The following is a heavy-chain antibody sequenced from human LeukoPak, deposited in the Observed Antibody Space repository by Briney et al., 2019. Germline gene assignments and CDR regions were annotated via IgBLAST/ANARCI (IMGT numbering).Heavy chain of an antibody. V-gene: IGHV3-15*01. Sequence: GGSLRLSCAASGFTFSNAWMSWVRQAPGKGLEWVGRIKSKTDGGTTDYAAPVKGRFTISRDDSKNTLYLQMNSLKTEDTAVYYCTTEFWYQLDPDDYWGQGTLVTVSS. CDR3: TTEFWYQLDPDDY. CDR1: GFTFSNAW. D-gene: IGHD2-2*01. J-gene: IGHJ4*02. CDR2: IKSKTDGGTT.